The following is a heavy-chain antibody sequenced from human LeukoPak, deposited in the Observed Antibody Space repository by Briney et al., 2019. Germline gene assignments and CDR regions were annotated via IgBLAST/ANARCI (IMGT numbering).Heavy chain of an antibody. Sequence: GGSLRLSCAASGFTFSSYSMNWVRQAPGKGLEWVSVIYRGDTYYADSVKGRFTISRDDSKNSVFLQMNNLRVEDTAEYFCASYYCSSGSCYFDHWGQGTLVTVSS. J-gene: IGHJ4*02. D-gene: IGHD2-15*01. CDR2: IYRGDT. CDR3: ASYYCSSGSCYFDH. CDR1: GFTFSSYS. V-gene: IGHV3-53*01.